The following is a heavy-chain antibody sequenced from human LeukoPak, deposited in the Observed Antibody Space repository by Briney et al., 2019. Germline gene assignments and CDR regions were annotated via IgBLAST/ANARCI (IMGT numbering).Heavy chain of an antibody. V-gene: IGHV3-7*03. CDR1: GFPFSSYS. CDR2: IKPDGTTK. J-gene: IGHJ4*02. D-gene: IGHD6-13*01. CDR3: ARSIPYGTTWYGRSDY. Sequence: GGSLRLSCVASGFPFSSYSMTWVRQAPGKGLEWEANIKPDGTTKFYVDSMKGRFTISRDNALNSLYLQMNSLRAEDTAIYYCARSIPYGTTWYGRSDYWGQGTLVTVSS.